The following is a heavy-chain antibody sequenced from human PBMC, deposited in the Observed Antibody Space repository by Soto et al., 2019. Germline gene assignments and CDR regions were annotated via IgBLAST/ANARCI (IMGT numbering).Heavy chain of an antibody. CDR2: VSYDGSNK. V-gene: IGHV3-30-3*01. D-gene: IGHD6-13*01. CDR1: GFTFSSYA. J-gene: IGHJ4*02. Sequence: QPGGSLRLSCGAPGFTFSSYAMHWVRQAPGKGLEWVAVVSYDGSNKNYADSVKGRFTISRDNFKNTLYLQMNSLRAEDTAVYYCAGHWAAAGKEFDYWGQGTLVTVSS. CDR3: AGHWAAAGKEFDY.